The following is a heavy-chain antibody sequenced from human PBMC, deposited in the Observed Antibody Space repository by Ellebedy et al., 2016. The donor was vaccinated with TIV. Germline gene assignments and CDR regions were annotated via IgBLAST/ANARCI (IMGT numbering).Heavy chain of an antibody. CDR2: INHSGST. Sequence: SETLSLXXAVYGGSFSGYYWSWIRQPPGKGLEWIGEINHSGSTNYNPSLKSRVTISVDTSKNQFSLKLSSVAAADTAVYYCAGYCSGGSCYSTFDYWGQGTLVTVSS. CDR1: GGSFSGYY. CDR3: AGYCSGGSCYSTFDY. J-gene: IGHJ4*02. V-gene: IGHV4-34*01. D-gene: IGHD2-15*01.